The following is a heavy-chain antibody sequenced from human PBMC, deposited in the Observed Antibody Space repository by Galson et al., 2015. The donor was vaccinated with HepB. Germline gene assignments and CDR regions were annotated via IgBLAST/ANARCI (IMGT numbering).Heavy chain of an antibody. CDR1: GGTFSSFA. V-gene: IGHV1-69*10. D-gene: IGHD2-8*02. CDR2: IIPILGIT. Sequence: SVKVSCKASGGTFSSFAFSWVRQAPGQGLEWMGGIIPILGITNSTQRFQGRVTITADESTTTAYMELSGLRSDDTAVYYCARERGNYYPGGICQSDPSLPFDYWGQGTLVTVSS. J-gene: IGHJ4*02. CDR3: ARERGNYYPGGICQSDPSLPFDY.